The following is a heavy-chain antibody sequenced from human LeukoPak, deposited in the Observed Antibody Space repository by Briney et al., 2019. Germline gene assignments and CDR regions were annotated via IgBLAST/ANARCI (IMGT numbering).Heavy chain of an antibody. V-gene: IGHV3-48*03. CDR3: ARWYCSSTNCHSYYYGMDV. Sequence: PGGSLRLSCAASGFTFSSYEMNWVRQAPGKGLEWVSFISNNGDTITYVDSVKGRFTISRDNAKNSLYLQMNSLRAEDTAVYYCARWYCSSTNCHSYYYGMDVWGRGTTVTVSS. CDR1: GFTFSSYE. D-gene: IGHD2-2*01. J-gene: IGHJ6*02. CDR2: ISNNGDTI.